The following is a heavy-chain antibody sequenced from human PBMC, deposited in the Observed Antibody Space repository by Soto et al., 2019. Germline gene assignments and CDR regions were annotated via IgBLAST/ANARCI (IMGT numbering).Heavy chain of an antibody. D-gene: IGHD3-22*01. J-gene: IGHJ3*02. CDR1: GFTFSSYW. CDR3: ARVALSTYYYDSSGYYYDAFDI. Sequence: EVQLVESGGGLVQPGGSLRLSCAASGFTFSSYWMSWVRQAPGKGLEWVANIKQDGSEKYYVDSVKGRFTISRDNAKNSLYLQMNSLRAEDTAVYYCARVALSTYYYDSSGYYYDAFDIWGQGTMVTVSS. CDR2: IKQDGSEK. V-gene: IGHV3-7*03.